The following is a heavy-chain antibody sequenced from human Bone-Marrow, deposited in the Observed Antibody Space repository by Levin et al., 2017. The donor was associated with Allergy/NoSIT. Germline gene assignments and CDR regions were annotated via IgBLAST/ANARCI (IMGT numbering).Heavy chain of an antibody. V-gene: IGHV3-48*01. D-gene: IGHD3-10*01. CDR3: ARDRFHGSGSPKQDY. Sequence: GGSLRLSCKASGFIFSSYSMTWARQAPGKGLESVAYISLSGETIYYADSVKGRFTISRDNAKDSVFLVMNSLTVEDTAVYFCARDRFHGSGSPKQDYWGQGPQVTVSS. J-gene: IGHJ4*02. CDR2: ISLSGETI. CDR1: GFIFSSYS.